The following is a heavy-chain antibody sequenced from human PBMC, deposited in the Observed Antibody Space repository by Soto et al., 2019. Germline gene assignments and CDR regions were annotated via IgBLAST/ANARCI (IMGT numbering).Heavy chain of an antibody. CDR2: IFSNDEK. CDR3: ARTWNHYGMDV. D-gene: IGHD1-1*01. Sequence: QVTLKESGPVLVQPTETLTLTCTVSGFSLSNARMGVSWIRQPPGKALEWLAHIFSNDEKSYSTSLKSRLTISKDTAKSQVVLTMTNRDPGDTATYYGARTWNHYGMDVWGQGTTVTVSS. CDR1: GFSLSNARMG. V-gene: IGHV2-26*01. J-gene: IGHJ6*02.